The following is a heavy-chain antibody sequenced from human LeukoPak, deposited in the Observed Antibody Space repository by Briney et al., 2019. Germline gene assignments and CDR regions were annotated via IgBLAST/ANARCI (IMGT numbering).Heavy chain of an antibody. D-gene: IGHD3-22*01. CDR2: IIPIFGTA. Sequence: SVKVSCKASGGTFSSYAISWVRQAPGQGLEWMGGIIPIFGTANYAQKFQGRVTITTDESTSTAYMELSSLRSEDTAVYYCAREGFYYDSSGPCYYFDCWGQGTLVTVSS. CDR1: GGTFSSYA. CDR3: AREGFYYDSSGPCYYFDC. J-gene: IGHJ4*02. V-gene: IGHV1-69*05.